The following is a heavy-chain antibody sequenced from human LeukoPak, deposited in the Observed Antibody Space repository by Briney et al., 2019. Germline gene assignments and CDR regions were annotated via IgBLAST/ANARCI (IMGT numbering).Heavy chain of an antibody. D-gene: IGHD6-13*01. CDR2: IYYSGST. J-gene: IGHJ6*02. CDR1: GGSISSSSYY. V-gene: IGHV4-39*01. Sequence: SETLSFTCTVSGGSISSSSYYWGWIRQPPGKGLEWIGSIYYSGSTYYNPSLKSRVTISVDTSKNQFSLKLSSVTAADTAVYYCATGYITLYGMDVWGQGTTVTVSS. CDR3: ATGYITLYGMDV.